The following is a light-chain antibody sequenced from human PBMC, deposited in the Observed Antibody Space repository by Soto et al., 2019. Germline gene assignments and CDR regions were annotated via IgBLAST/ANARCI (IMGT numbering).Light chain of an antibody. J-gene: IGLJ2*01. Sequence: QSVPAQPPSASGSPGQSVTISCTGTSSDVGANNFVSWYQHHPGKAPKLLIYEVSKRPSGVPDRFSGSKSGNTASLTVSGRQAEDEAHYFCVSYAGSNKYVLFGGGTKLTVL. V-gene: IGLV2-8*01. CDR2: EVS. CDR1: SSDVGANNF. CDR3: VSYAGSNKYVL.